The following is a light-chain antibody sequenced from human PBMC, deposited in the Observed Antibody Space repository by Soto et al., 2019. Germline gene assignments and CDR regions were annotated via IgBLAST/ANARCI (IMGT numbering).Light chain of an antibody. Sequence: ELVLTQSPATLSLSTGEIATLSCRASQSVSSYLAWYQQKPGQAPRLLIYDASNRATGIPARFSGSGSVTDFTLTISSLEPEDFAVYYCQQRSAFGQGTKVDIK. V-gene: IGKV3-11*01. CDR3: QQRSA. CDR1: QSVSSY. J-gene: IGKJ1*01. CDR2: DAS.